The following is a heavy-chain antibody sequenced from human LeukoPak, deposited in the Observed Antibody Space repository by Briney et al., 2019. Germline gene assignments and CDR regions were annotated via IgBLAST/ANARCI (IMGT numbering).Heavy chain of an antibody. Sequence: GGSLRLSCAASGFTLSSSAMSWVRQAPGKGLEWVSAVSGSGRSTYYADSVKGRFTISRDNSKNTLCLQMNSLRAEDTAVYYCAKDAHHLMEHFDYWGQGTLVTVSS. V-gene: IGHV3-23*01. D-gene: IGHD2-8*01. CDR2: VSGSGRST. J-gene: IGHJ4*02. CDR1: GFTLSSSA. CDR3: AKDAHHLMEHFDY.